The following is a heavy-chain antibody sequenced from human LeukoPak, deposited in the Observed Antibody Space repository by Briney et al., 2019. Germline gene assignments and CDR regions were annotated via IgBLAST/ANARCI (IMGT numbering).Heavy chain of an antibody. Sequence: PSETLSLTCTVSGGSISSSSYYWGWIRQPPGKGLEWIGSIYYSGSTYYNPSLKSRVTISVDTSKNQFTLKLSSVTAADTAVYYCATTLWFGMNWFDPWGQGTLVTVSS. J-gene: IGHJ5*02. CDR2: IYYSGST. CDR3: ATTLWFGMNWFDP. D-gene: IGHD3-10*01. CDR1: GGSISSSSYY. V-gene: IGHV4-39*01.